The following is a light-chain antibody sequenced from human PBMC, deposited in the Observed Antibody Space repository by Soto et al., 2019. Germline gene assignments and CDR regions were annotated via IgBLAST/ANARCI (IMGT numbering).Light chain of an antibody. CDR2: EDT. V-gene: IGLV3-1*01. Sequence: SYELTQPPSVSVSPGQTASITCSGDKLGDRYVCWYQQKPGQSPVLVIYEDTKRPSGIPARFSGSNSGNTATLTISGTQAMDEADYYCQASVSHSSGVVFGGGTQLTVL. CDR3: QASVSHSSGVV. CDR1: KLGDRY. J-gene: IGLJ2*01.